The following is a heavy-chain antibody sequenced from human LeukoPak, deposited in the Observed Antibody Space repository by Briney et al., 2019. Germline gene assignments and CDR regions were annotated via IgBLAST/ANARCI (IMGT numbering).Heavy chain of an antibody. D-gene: IGHD6-19*01. CDR3: ARVQSVAGRGYYFDY. CDR2: INPNSGGT. J-gene: IGHJ4*02. Sequence: ASVKVSCKASGYTFTGYYMHWVRQAPGQGLEWMGWINPNSGGTNYAQKFQGRVTMTRDTSISTAYMELSRLRSGDTAVYYCARVQSVAGRGYYFDYWGQGTLVTVSS. V-gene: IGHV1-2*02. CDR1: GYTFTGYY.